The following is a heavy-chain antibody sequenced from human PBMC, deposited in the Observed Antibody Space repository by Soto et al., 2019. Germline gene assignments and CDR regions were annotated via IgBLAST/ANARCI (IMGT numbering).Heavy chain of an antibody. J-gene: IGHJ6*02. CDR2: IRGSGGST. Sequence: LRLSCAASGFTFSSYAMSWVRQAPGKGLEWVSAIRGSGGSTYYADSVKGRFTISRDNAKNSLYLQMSSLRAEDTAVYYCARDRGGGSIFGGHYGMDVWGQGTTVTVSS. V-gene: IGHV3-23*01. CDR1: GFTFSSYA. D-gene: IGHD3-3*01. CDR3: ARDRGGGSIFGGHYGMDV.